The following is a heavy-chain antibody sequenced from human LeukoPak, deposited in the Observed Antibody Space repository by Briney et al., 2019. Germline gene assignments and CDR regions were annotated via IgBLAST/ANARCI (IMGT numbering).Heavy chain of an antibody. CDR1: GDSITSSGYF. V-gene: IGHV4-31*03. CDR2: IYYTGSA. Sequence: SRTLSLTCTVSGDSITSSGYFWTWIRQHPGKGLEWIGYIYYTGSAYYNPSLKSRVSISVDTSKNQFSLKLSSVTAADTAVYYCARGSEVFDYWGQGTLVTVSS. D-gene: IGHD2-15*01. J-gene: IGHJ4*02. CDR3: ARGSEVFDY.